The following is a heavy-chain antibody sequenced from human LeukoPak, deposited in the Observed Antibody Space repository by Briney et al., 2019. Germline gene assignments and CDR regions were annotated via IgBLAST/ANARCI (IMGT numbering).Heavy chain of an antibody. V-gene: IGHV3-33*01. D-gene: IGHD6-13*01. Sequence: GGSLRLSCAASGFTLSSYGMHWVRQAPGKGLEWVAVIWFDGSNKYYADSVKGRFTISRDNSKNTLYLQMNSLRAEDTAVYYCARVSSSNDAFDIWGQGTMVTVSS. CDR2: IWFDGSNK. CDR3: ARVSSSNDAFDI. CDR1: GFTLSSYG. J-gene: IGHJ3*02.